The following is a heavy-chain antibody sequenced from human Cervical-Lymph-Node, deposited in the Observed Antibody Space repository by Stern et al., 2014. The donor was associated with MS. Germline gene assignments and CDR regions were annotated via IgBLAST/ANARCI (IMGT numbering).Heavy chain of an antibody. D-gene: IGHD2-2*01. CDR1: GYTFIGYY. J-gene: IGHJ4*02. CDR3: ARESLPKSFCGSPRCYVGY. Sequence: VQLVESGADVKKPGASMKVSCKASGYTFIGYYIHWVRQAPGQGLEWMGRINPYSGDTDYALKFQGRVTMTGDTSSNTVYMELSRLTSDDTAVYYCARESLPKSFCGSPRCYVGYWGQGSLVTVSS. CDR2: INPYSGDT. V-gene: IGHV1-2*06.